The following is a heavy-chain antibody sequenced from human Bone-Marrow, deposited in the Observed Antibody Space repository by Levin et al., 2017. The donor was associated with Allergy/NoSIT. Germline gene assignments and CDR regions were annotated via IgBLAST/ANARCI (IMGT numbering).Heavy chain of an antibody. D-gene: IGHD5-18*01. CDR3: ARGRGGYRYGRYGGYEDYYDYMDV. J-gene: IGHJ6*03. CDR2: INHSGST. CDR1: GGSFSGYY. Sequence: SETLSLTCAVYGGSFSGYYWSWIRQPPGKGLEWIGEINHSGSTNYNPSLKSRVTISVDTSKNQFSLKLSSVTAADTAVYYCARGRGGYRYGRYGGYEDYYDYMDVWGKGTTVTVS. V-gene: IGHV4-34*01.